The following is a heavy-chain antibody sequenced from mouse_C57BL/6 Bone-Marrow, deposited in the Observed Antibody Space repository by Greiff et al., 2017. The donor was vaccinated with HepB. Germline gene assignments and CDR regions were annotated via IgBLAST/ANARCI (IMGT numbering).Heavy chain of an antibody. V-gene: IGHV1-42*01. CDR1: GYSFTGYY. D-gene: IGHD1-1*01. CDR3: ARLITTVPYAMDY. J-gene: IGHJ4*01. CDR2: INPSTGGT. Sequence: VQLQQSGPELVKPGASVKISCKASGYSFTGYYMNWVKQSPEKSLEWIGEINPSTGGTTYNQKFKAKATLTVDKSSSTAYMQRKSLTSEDSAVYYGARLITTVPYAMDYWGQGTSVTVSS.